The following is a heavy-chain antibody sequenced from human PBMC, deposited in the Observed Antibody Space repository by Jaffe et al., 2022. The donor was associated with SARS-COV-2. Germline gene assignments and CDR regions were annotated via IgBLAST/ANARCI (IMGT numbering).Heavy chain of an antibody. CDR1: GGSISSSSYY. Sequence: QLQLQESGPGLVKPSETLSLTCTVSGGSISSSSYYWGWIRQPPGKGLEWIGSIYYSGSTYYNPSLKSRVTISVDTSKNQFSLKLSSVTAADTAVYYCASVPRGPTTVFDYWGQGTLVTVSS. V-gene: IGHV4-39*01. CDR3: ASVPRGPTTVFDY. J-gene: IGHJ4*02. D-gene: IGHD1-1*01. CDR2: IYYSGST.